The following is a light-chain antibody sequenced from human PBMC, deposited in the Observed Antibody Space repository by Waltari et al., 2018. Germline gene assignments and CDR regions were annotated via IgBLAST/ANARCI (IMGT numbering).Light chain of an antibody. J-gene: IGLJ2*01. V-gene: IGLV2-23*02. Sequence: QSALTQPASVSGSPGQSITISCTGTSSDVGNYKRVSWYQQHPGKAPKLMIYAVSKRPSGVSDRVSGSKSGDMASLTISGRQPEDEAEYFCSSYAGSSKGVFGGGTKVTVL. CDR1: SSDVGNYKR. CDR3: SSYAGSSKGV. CDR2: AVS.